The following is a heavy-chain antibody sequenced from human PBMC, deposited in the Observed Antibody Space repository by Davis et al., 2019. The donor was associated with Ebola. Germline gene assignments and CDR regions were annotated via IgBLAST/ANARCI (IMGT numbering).Heavy chain of an antibody. D-gene: IGHD2-2*01. V-gene: IGHV4-34*01. Sequence: PSETLSLTCAVYGGTFSGYYCSWIRQLPGKGLEWVGEINHGGSTNYNPSLKSRVTISVDTSKNQFSLKLSSVTAADTAVYYCARVTGYCSSTSCYNFDYWGQGTLVTVSS. CDR2: INHGGST. CDR3: ARVTGYCSSTSCYNFDY. CDR1: GGTFSGYY. J-gene: IGHJ4*02.